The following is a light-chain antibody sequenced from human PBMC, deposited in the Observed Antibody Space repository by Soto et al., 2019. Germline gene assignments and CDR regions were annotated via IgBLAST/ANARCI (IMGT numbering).Light chain of an antibody. J-gene: IGLJ3*02. CDR3: SSYTSSSTLV. V-gene: IGLV2-14*01. CDR2: EVN. Sequence: QSVLTQPASVSGSPGQSITISCTGTSSDVGGYNYVSWYQQHPDKAPKLMIYEVNSRPSGVSNRFSGSKSGNTASLTISGLQVEDEADYYCSSYTSSSTLVFGGGTKVTVL. CDR1: SSDVGGYNY.